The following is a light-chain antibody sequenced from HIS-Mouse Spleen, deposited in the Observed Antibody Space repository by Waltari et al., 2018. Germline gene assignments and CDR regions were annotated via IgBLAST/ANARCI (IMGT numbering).Light chain of an antibody. CDR1: SSNIGRNS. Sequence: QSVLTQQPSASGTPGQRVTISCSGSSSNIGRNSVSWSQQLPGTAPKLLIYRNNQRPSGVPDRFSGSKSGTSASLAISGLRSEDEADYYCAAWDDSLSGPVFGGGTKLTVL. CDR3: AAWDDSLSGPV. V-gene: IGLV1-47*01. J-gene: IGLJ3*02. CDR2: RNN.